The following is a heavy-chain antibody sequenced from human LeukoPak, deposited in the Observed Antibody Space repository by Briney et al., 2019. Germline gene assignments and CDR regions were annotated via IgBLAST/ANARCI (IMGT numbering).Heavy chain of an antibody. V-gene: IGHV3-23*01. D-gene: IGHD2-2*01. CDR1: GFTFSGYV. CDR2: ISGSDGST. J-gene: IGHJ3*02. CDR3: AKVRYCSGTSCYPIGAFDI. Sequence: PGGSLRLSCAASGFTFSGYVMSWVRQAPGKGLEWVSGISGSDGSTYYAESGKGRFTITRDNSKNTLYLQMNSLRAEDTAVYYCAKVRYCSGTSCYPIGAFDIWGQGTMVTVSS.